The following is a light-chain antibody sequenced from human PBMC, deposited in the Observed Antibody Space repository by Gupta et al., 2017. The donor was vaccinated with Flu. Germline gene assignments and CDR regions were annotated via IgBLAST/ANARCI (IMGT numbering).Light chain of an antibody. J-gene: IGKJ4*01. CDR3: QQYDTLPPVS. V-gene: IGKV1-33*01. Sequence: DNVTTTCQGSQDIGNCLNWYQQQPGKAPKHLLYDQANFQKGVPPTFSGSGSEADFIFPISSLQDEDVATYYCQQYDTLPPVSFGGGTKVEI. CDR2: DQA. CDR1: QDIGNC.